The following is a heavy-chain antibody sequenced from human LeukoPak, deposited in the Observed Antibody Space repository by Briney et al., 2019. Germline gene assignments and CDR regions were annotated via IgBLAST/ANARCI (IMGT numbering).Heavy chain of an antibody. D-gene: IGHD6-19*01. CDR2: IIPIFGTA. Sequence: AASVKVSCKASGYTFTSYGISWVRQAPGQGLEWMGGIIPIFGTANYAQKFQGRVTITADESTSTAYMELSSLRSEDTAVYYCARDRVEYEVAGTGNFDYWGQGTLVTVSS. CDR1: GYTFTSYG. V-gene: IGHV1-69*13. CDR3: ARDRVEYEVAGTGNFDY. J-gene: IGHJ4*02.